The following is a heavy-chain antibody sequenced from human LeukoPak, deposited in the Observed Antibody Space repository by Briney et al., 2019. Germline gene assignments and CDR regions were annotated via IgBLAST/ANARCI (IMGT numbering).Heavy chain of an antibody. CDR1: GFTFSDYY. CDR3: ARQTERDAYNRY. V-gene: IGHV3-11*03. J-gene: IGHJ4*02. D-gene: IGHD5-24*01. CDR2: ISSSSSST. Sequence: PGGSLRLSCVASGFTFSDYYMSWIRQAPGKGLEWISYISSSSSSTNYADSVKGRFTISRDNAKNALYLQMNSLRAEDTAVYYCARQTERDAYNRYWGQGTLVTVSS.